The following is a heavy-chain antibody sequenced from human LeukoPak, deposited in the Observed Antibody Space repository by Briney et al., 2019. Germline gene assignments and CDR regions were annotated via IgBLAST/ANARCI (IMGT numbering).Heavy chain of an antibody. V-gene: IGHV3-48*03. CDR3: ARRIREGYCSGGSCFSFGY. CDR1: GFTFSTYE. J-gene: IGHJ4*02. D-gene: IGHD2-15*01. CDR2: ISSSGTTV. Sequence: GGSLRLSCAASGFTFSTYEMKWVRQAPGKGLEWVSYISSSGTTVYYADSVKGRFTISRDNAKNTLYLQTNSLRAEDTAVYYCARRIREGYCSGGSCFSFGYWGQGTLVTVSS.